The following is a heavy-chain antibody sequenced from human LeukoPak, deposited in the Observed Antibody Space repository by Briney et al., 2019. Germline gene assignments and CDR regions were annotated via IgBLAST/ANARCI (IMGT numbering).Heavy chain of an antibody. CDR2: IYTSGST. J-gene: IGHJ5*02. D-gene: IGHD3-22*01. Sequence: SETLSLTCTVSGGSISSGSYYWSWIRQPAGKGLEWIRRIYTSGSTNYNPSLKSRVTISVDTSKNQFSLKLSSVTAADTAVYYCARDSRGRIDPWGQGTLVTVSS. CDR3: ARDSRGRIDP. CDR1: GGSISSGSYY. V-gene: IGHV4-61*02.